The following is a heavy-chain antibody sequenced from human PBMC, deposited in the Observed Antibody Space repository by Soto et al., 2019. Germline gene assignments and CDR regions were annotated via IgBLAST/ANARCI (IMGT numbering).Heavy chain of an antibody. Sequence: SETLSLTCTVSGGSISSGGYYWSWIRQHPGKGLEWIGSIYYSGSTYYNPSLKSRVTISVDTSKNQFSLKLSSVTAADTAVYYCARTAVAGTVSGAFDIWGQGTMVTVSS. J-gene: IGHJ3*02. CDR1: GGSISSGGYY. D-gene: IGHD6-19*01. CDR3: ARTAVAGTVSGAFDI. CDR2: IYYSGST. V-gene: IGHV4-39*01.